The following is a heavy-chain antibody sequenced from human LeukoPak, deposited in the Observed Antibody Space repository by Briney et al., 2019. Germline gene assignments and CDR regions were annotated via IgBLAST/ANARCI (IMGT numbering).Heavy chain of an antibody. V-gene: IGHV4-30-4*01. J-gene: IGHJ4*02. CDR1: GGSISSGDYY. CDR2: IYYSGST. Sequence: SETLSLTCTVSGGSISSGDYYWSWIRQPPGKGLEWIGYIYYSGSTYYNPSLKSRVTISVDTSKNQFSLKLSSVTAADTAVYYRARGEGYSSSWYLDYWGQGTLVTVSS. D-gene: IGHD6-13*01. CDR3: ARGEGYSSSWYLDY.